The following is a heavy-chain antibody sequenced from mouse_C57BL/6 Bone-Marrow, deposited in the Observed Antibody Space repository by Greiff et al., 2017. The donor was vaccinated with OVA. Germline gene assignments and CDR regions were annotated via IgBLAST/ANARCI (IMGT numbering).Heavy chain of an antibody. V-gene: IGHV1-69*01. CDR3: ARGTVKAMDD. CDR2: IDPSDSYT. D-gene: IGHD1-1*01. CDR1: GYTFTSYW. Sequence: QVQLQQPGAELVMPGASVKLSCKASGYTFTSYWMHWVKQRPGQGLEWIGEIDPSDSYTNYNQKFKGKSTLTVDKSSSPAYMQHSSLTSEDTADYYCARGTVKAMDDWGQGTSVTVSS. J-gene: IGHJ4*01.